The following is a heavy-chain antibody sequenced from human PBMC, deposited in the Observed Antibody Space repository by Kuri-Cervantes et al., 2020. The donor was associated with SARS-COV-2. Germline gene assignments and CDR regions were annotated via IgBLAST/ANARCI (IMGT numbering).Heavy chain of an antibody. Sequence: ASVKVSCKASGYTFTSYGISWVRQAPGQGLEWMGWISAYNGNTNYAQKFQGRVTMTRDTSTSTVYMELSSLRSEDTAVYYCARGPPIITPRTIVKHEYFQHWGQGTLVTVSS. J-gene: IGHJ1*01. CDR2: ISAYNGNT. D-gene: IGHD4-23*01. CDR1: GYTFTSYG. CDR3: ARGPPIITPRTIVKHEYFQH. V-gene: IGHV1-18*01.